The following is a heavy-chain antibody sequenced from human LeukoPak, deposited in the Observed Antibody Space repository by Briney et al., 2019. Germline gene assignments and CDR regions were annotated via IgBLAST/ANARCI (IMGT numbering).Heavy chain of an antibody. CDR3: ARYNSGGDHWLDS. J-gene: IGHJ5*01. V-gene: IGHV4-4*07. D-gene: IGHD2-21*01. CDR1: GGSLSSYY. Sequence: PSETLSLTCTVSGGSLSSYYWSWIRQPAAKGLEWIGRFHTNGSTNYNPSLKSRVTMSVDTSKNQFSLKLNSVTAADTAVYYCARYNSGGDHWLDSWGQGTLVTVAS. CDR2: FHTNGST.